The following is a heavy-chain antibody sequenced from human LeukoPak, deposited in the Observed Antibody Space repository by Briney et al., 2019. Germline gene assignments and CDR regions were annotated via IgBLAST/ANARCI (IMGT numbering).Heavy chain of an antibody. D-gene: IGHD3-22*01. V-gene: IGHV4-59*01. CDR2: IYYSGST. CDR1: GGSIKSNY. Sequence: SGTLSLTCSVSGGSIKSNYWNWFRQTPGKGLEWIGDIYYSGSTTYNPSLKRRVTISVDTSKNEFSLEVRSVTAADTAVYYCARGGRLYDSSGYCDTWGQGTLVTVSS. CDR3: ARGGRLYDSSGYCDT. J-gene: IGHJ5*02.